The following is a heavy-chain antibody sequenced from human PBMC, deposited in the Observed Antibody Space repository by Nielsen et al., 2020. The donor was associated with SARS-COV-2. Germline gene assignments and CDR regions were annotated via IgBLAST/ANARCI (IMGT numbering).Heavy chain of an antibody. CDR1: GFTFSSYS. Sequence: GESLKISCAASGFTFSSYSMHWVRQGPGKGLVWVSHIKSDGTKTTYADSVKGRFITSRDNAKNSLYLHMNSLRAEDTALYYCARDGTDSSRWHQRVDYWGQGTLVTVSS. CDR2: IKSDGTKT. V-gene: IGHV3-74*01. CDR3: ARDGTDSSRWHQRVDY. J-gene: IGHJ4*02. D-gene: IGHD6-13*01.